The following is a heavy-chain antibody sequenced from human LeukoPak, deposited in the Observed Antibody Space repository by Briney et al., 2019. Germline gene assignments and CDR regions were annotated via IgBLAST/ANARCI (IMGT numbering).Heavy chain of an antibody. CDR1: GGSISPYY. CDR2: ISYSGST. V-gene: IGHV4-59*01. D-gene: IGHD4-17*01. CDR3: ARAGSYRLTTTL. Sequence: SETLSLTCAVSGGSISPYYWMWIRQPPGKGLEWIGYISYSGSTSFNPSLKSRVTISLDTSTNQVSLKLSSVTAADTAAYYCARAGSYRLTTTLWGQGTLVTVSS. J-gene: IGHJ4*02.